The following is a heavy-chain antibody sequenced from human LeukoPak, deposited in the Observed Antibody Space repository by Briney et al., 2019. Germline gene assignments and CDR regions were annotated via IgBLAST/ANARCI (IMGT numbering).Heavy chain of an antibody. V-gene: IGHV3-23*01. CDR2: ISNDGGGT. CDR1: GFIFNNYG. J-gene: IGHJ4*02. CDR3: AKGSSGYFFDL. Sequence: GGSLRLSCAASGFIFNNYGLVWVRQAPGKGLEWVSAISNDGGGTTYADFVKGRFSISRDNSKNTLFLQMNSLRAEDTALYYCAKGSSGYFFDLWGQGTLVTVSS. D-gene: IGHD3-22*01.